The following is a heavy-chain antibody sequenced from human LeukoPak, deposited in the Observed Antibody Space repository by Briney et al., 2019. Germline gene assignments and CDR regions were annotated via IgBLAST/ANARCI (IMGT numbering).Heavy chain of an antibody. CDR1: GFSFSSYG. D-gene: IGHD1-26*01. V-gene: IGHV3-30*02. Sequence: GGSLRLSCAGSGFSFSSYGMHWVRQAPGKGLEWMAFIRSDGSNKYYADSVKGRFTISRDNSKNTLYLQMNSLRAEDTALYFCAQWSRYFDYWGQGTLVTVSS. CDR3: AQWSRYFDY. J-gene: IGHJ4*02. CDR2: IRSDGSNK.